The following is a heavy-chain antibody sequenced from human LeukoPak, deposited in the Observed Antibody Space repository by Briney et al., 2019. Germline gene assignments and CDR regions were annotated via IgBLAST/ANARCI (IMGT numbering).Heavy chain of an antibody. V-gene: IGHV3-21*01. Sequence: GGSLRLSCAASGFTFSSYSMNWVRQAPGKGLEWVSSISSSSSYIYYAGSVKGRFTISRDNAKNSLYLQMNSLRAEDTAVYYCARAVKWFSGAYWGQGTLVTVSS. D-gene: IGHD3-22*01. CDR3: ARAVKWFSGAY. J-gene: IGHJ4*02. CDR1: GFTFSSYS. CDR2: ISSSSSYI.